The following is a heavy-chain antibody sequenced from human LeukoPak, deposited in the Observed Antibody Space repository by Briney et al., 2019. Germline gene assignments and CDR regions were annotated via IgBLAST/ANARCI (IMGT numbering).Heavy chain of an antibody. CDR2: ISSNGGTT. CDR3: AREARIAAAGTSYFQH. J-gene: IGHJ1*01. V-gene: IGHV3-23*01. D-gene: IGHD6-13*01. CDR1: GITFTNYA. Sequence: GGSLRLSCVASGITFTNYAMGWVRQSPGKGLEWVSTISSNGGTTFYADSVKGRFTISRDSSKNTLYLQMNSLRAEDTAVYYCAREARIAAAGTSYFQHWGQGTLVTVSS.